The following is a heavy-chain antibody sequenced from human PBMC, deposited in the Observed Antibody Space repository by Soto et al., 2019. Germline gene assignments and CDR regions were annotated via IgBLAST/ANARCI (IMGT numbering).Heavy chain of an antibody. CDR3: AREKAGAAAGAQPYYYYYMDV. CDR2: IKQDGSEK. CDR1: GFTFSSYW. V-gene: IGHV3-7*01. Sequence: PGGSLRLSCAASGFTFSSYWMSWVRQAPGKGLEWVANIKQDGSEKYYVDSVKGRFTISRDNAKNSLYLQMNSLRAEDTAVYYCAREKAGAAAGAQPYYYYYMDVWGKGTTVTASS. J-gene: IGHJ6*03. D-gene: IGHD6-13*01.